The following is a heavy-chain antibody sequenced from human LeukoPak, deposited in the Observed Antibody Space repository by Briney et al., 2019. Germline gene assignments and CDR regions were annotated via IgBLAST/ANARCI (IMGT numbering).Heavy chain of an antibody. CDR3: AKNIRPIVATTTSFDY. D-gene: IGHD5-12*01. V-gene: IGHV3-23*01. Sequence: GGSLRLSCAASGFTFSSYAMSWVRQAPGKGLEWVSAISGSGGSTYYADSVKGRFTISRDNSKNTLYLQMNSLRAEDTAVYYCAKNIRPIVATTTSFDYWGQGTLVTVSS. CDR2: ISGSGGST. J-gene: IGHJ4*02. CDR1: GFTFSSYA.